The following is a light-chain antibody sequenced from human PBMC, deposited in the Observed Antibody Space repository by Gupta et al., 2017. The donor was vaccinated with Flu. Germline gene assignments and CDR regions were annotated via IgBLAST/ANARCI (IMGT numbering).Light chain of an antibody. CDR2: LGS. J-gene: IGKJ1*01. Sequence: PVTPGEPASISCRSSQSLLHSNGYNYLDWYLQKPGQSPQLLIYLGSNRASGVPDRFSGSGLGTDFTLKISRGEAEDVGVYYCRQSLQTPTFGQGTKVEIK. CDR3: RQSLQTPT. CDR1: QSLLHSNGYNY. V-gene: IGKV2-28*01.